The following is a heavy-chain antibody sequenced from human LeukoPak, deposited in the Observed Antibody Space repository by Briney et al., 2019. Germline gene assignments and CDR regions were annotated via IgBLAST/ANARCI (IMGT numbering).Heavy chain of an antibody. D-gene: IGHD7-27*01. CDR1: GLRFSDQY. CDR3: AKNWGSDY. J-gene: IGHJ4*02. V-gene: IGHV3-11*01. Sequence: GGSLRLSCAASGLRFSDQYMIWIRQTPGKGLEWVSFISGSGANRFYADSMKGRFTISKDNTKNSLYLQMNSLRAEDTAVYHCAKNWGSDYWGQGTLVTVSS. CDR2: ISGSGANR.